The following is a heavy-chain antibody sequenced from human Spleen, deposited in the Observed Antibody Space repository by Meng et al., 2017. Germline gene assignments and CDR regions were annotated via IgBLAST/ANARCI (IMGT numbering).Heavy chain of an antibody. V-gene: IGHV1-46*01. CDR2: INPSGGST. CDR3: ARGHGYSYGSRQHAFDI. Sequence: ASVKVSCKASGYTFTSYYMHWVRQAPGQGLEWMGIINPSGGSTSYAQKFQGRVTMTRDTSTSTVYMELSSLRSEDTAVYYCARGHGYSYGSRQHAFDIWGQGTMVTVSS. D-gene: IGHD5-18*01. CDR1: GYTFTSYY. J-gene: IGHJ3*02.